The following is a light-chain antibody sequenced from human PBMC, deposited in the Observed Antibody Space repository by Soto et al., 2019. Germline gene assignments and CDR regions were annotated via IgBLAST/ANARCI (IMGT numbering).Light chain of an antibody. CDR3: QQFNSYPEGFT. CDR2: DAS. Sequence: AIQLTQSPSSLSASVGDRVTITCRASQGISSALAWYQQKPGKAPKLLIYDASSLESGVPSRFSGSGSGTDFTLTISSLQPEDSATYYCQQFNSYPEGFTFGPGTKVDIK. J-gene: IGKJ3*01. V-gene: IGKV1-13*02. CDR1: QGISSA.